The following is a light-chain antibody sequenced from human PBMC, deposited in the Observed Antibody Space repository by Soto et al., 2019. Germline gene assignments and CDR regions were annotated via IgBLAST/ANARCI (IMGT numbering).Light chain of an antibody. J-gene: IGLJ1*01. Sequence: QCVLTKPASVYGSAGQSITISCAGTSRDVDRYTYVSWYQQHPGKAPKLIIYDVYNRPSGVSNRFSGSKSGNTASLTISGLQAEDEADYYCTSYTSTSTPYVFGGGTKVTVL. CDR3: TSYTSTSTPYV. CDR1: SRDVDRYTY. CDR2: DVY. V-gene: IGLV2-14*01.